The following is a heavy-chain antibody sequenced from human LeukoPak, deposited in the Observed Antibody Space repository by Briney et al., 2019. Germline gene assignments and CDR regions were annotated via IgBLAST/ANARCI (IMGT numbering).Heavy chain of an antibody. Sequence: GGSLRLSCAASGFTFSNVWVSWVRQAPGKGLEGVGRIESKTDGGTLDYAAPVKGRFTISRDDSKNTLYLQMNSLKTEDTAVYYCTTSFMTVAGKVDYWGQGTLVTVSS. D-gene: IGHD6-19*01. CDR2: IESKTDGGTL. J-gene: IGHJ4*02. CDR3: TTSFMTVAGKVDY. CDR1: GFTFSNVW. V-gene: IGHV3-15*04.